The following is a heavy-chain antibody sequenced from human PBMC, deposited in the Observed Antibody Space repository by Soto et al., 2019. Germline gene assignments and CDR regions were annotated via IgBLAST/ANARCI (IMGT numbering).Heavy chain of an antibody. CDR1: GYTFTIYW. CDR2: IYPSDPDT. CDR3: ARPANTVADHFDL. J-gene: IGHJ4*02. V-gene: IGHV5-51*01. Sequence: EVQLVQSGAEVKKPGESLKISCQVSGYTFTIYWIGWVRQMPGKGLEWMGIIYPSDPDTRYSPSFQGQVTISADQSINTAYLQWDSLKASDTAIYYCARPANTVADHFDLWGQGTPVTVSS. D-gene: IGHD4-17*01.